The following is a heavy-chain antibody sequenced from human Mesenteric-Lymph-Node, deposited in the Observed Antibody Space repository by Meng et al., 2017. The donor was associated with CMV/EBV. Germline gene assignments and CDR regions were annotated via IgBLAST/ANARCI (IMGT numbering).Heavy chain of an antibody. CDR3: ARGNYMVRGFSSTTIDY. J-gene: IGHJ4*02. CDR1: GGSFSGYY. D-gene: IGHD3-10*01. Sequence: QLQIQQWGAGLLKPSATLSLTCAVYGGSFSGYYWSLIRQPPGKGLEWIGEINHSGSTNYNPSLKSRVTISVDTSKNQFSLKLSSVTAADTAVYYCARGNYMVRGFSSTTIDYWGQGTLVTVSS. V-gene: IGHV4-34*01. CDR2: INHSGST.